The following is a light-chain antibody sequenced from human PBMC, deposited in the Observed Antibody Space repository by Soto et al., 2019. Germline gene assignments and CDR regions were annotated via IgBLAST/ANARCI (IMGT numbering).Light chain of an antibody. J-gene: IGKJ2*01. CDR1: QGIRDA. CDR3: LQHSDYPFT. Sequence: DIQMTQSPSSLSASVGDRVTITCRASQGIRDALGWYQQKPGKVPKRLIYSASSLQNGGPSRFSGSGSETVFTLTISSLQPEDFATYFCLQHSDYPFTFGQGTRLEI. CDR2: SAS. V-gene: IGKV1-17*01.